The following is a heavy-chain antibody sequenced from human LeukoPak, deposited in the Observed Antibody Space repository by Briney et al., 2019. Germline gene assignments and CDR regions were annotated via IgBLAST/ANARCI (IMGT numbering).Heavy chain of an antibody. D-gene: IGHD5-18*01. CDR1: GYTFTDFG. Sequence: ASVKVSCKASGYTFTDFGVSWVRQAPGQGLEWMGWISAYNGNTNYVQKFQGRVTMTTDISTSTAYMELRGLRSDDTAVFYCVRDLGADTSMIFFDYWGQGTRVTVSS. CDR2: ISAYNGNT. V-gene: IGHV1-18*01. CDR3: VRDLGADTSMIFFDY. J-gene: IGHJ4*02.